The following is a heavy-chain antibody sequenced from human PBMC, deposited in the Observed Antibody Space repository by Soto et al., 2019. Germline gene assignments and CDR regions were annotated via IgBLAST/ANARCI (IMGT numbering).Heavy chain of an antibody. CDR3: ARADQLLLLTYYYYYMDV. J-gene: IGHJ6*03. CDR1: GFTFSSYW. Sequence: GGSLSLSCAASGFTFSSYWMSWVRQAPGKGLEWVANIKQDGSEKYYRDSLKGRFTISRDKAKNSLYLQMNSLRAEDTAAYYCARADQLLLLTYYYYYMDVWGKGTTVTVSS. D-gene: IGHD2-2*01. V-gene: IGHV3-7*01. CDR2: IKQDGSEK.